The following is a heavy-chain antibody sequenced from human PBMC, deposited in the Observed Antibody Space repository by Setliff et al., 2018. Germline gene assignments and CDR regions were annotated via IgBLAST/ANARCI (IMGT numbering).Heavy chain of an antibody. CDR3: VRGPGPSVVVAIPFDH. Sequence: ASVKVSCKTSGYAFITFGMSWVRQAPGQGLEWMGWMSPVYGIANYARKFQGRVTLTADASTTTAYLELASLRDDDTAVYYCVRGPGPSVVVAIPFDHWGQGSLVTVSS. CDR1: GYAFITFG. D-gene: IGHD5-12*01. CDR2: MSPVYGIA. V-gene: IGHV1-18*01. J-gene: IGHJ4*02.